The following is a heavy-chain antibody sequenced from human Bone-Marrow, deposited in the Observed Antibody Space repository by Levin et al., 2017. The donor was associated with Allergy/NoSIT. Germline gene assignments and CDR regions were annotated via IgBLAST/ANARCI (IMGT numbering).Heavy chain of an antibody. CDR3: ARGEDSGYVRGGALEGGWFDP. CDR2: IIPIFGTA. J-gene: IGHJ5*02. V-gene: IGHV1-69*01. D-gene: IGHD5-12*01. Sequence: KISCKASGGTFSSYAISWVRQAPGQGLEWMGGIIPIFGTANYAQKFQGRVTITADESTSTAYMELSSLRSEDTAVYYCARGEDSGYVRGGALEGGWFDPWGQGTLVTVSS. CDR1: GGTFSSYA.